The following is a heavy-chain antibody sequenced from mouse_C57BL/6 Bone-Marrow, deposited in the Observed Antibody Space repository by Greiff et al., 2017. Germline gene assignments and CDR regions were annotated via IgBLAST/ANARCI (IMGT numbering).Heavy chain of an antibody. CDR3: ARKGWYYFDY. Sequence: QVQLQQPGAELVKPGASVKMSCKASGYTFTSYWMHWVKQRPGQGLEWIGMIHPNSGSTNYNEKFKSKATLTVDKSSSTAYMQLSSLTSEDSAVYYCARKGWYYFDYWGQGTTLTVSS. CDR2: IHPNSGST. V-gene: IGHV1-64*01. D-gene: IGHD1-1*02. CDR1: GYTFTSYW. J-gene: IGHJ2*01.